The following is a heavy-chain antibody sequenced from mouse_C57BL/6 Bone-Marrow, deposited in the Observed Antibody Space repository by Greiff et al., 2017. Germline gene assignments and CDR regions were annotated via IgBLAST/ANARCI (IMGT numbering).Heavy chain of an antibody. J-gene: IGHJ4*01. V-gene: IGHV2-2*01. D-gene: IGHD2-3*01. Sequence: VQLQESGPGLVQPSQSLSITCTVSGFSLTSYGVHWVRQSPGKGLEWLGVIWSGGSTDYNAAFISRLSISKDNSKSQVFFKMHSLQADDTAIYDCARTRWLLRFYAMDDWGQGTSVTVSS. CDR1: GFSLTSYG. CDR3: ARTRWLLRFYAMDD. CDR2: IWSGGST.